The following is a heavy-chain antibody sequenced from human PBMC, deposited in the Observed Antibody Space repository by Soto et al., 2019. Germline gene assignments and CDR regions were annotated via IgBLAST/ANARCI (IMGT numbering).Heavy chain of an antibody. CDR2: IWYDGSNK. Sequence: QVQLVESGGGVVQPGRSLRLSCAASGFTFSSYGMHWVRQAPGKGLEWVAVIWYDGSNKYYADSVKGRFTISRDNSKTTLYLQMNSLRAEDTAVYYCARDGGVGYSYGLDYWGQGPLVTVSS. D-gene: IGHD5-18*01. CDR3: ARDGGVGYSYGLDY. CDR1: GFTFSSYG. J-gene: IGHJ4*02. V-gene: IGHV3-33*01.